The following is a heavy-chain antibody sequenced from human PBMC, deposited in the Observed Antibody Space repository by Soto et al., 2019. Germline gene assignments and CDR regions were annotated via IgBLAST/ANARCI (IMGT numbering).Heavy chain of an antibody. V-gene: IGHV1-69*13. Sequence: GASVKVSCKASGGTFSSYAISWVRQAPGQGLEWMGGIIPIFGTTNYAQKFQGRVTITADESTSTAYMELSSLRSEDTAVYYCARGAEAARPGRLDYYYYGMDVWGQGTTVTVSS. CDR2: IIPIFGTT. CDR1: GGTFSSYA. J-gene: IGHJ6*02. CDR3: ARGAEAARPGRLDYYYYGMDV. D-gene: IGHD6-6*01.